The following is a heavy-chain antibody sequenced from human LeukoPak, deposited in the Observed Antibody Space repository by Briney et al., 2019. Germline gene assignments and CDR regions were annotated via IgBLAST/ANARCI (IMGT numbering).Heavy chain of an antibody. V-gene: IGHV4-34*01. J-gene: IGHJ6*02. D-gene: IGHD1-1*01. CDR1: GGSFSGYY. Sequence: SETLSLTCAVYGGSFSGYYWSWIRQPPGKGLEWIGEINHSGSTNYNPSLKSRVTISVDTSKNQFSLKLSSVTAADTAVYYCVGQLRLNYYYGMDVWGQGTTVTVSS. CDR3: VGQLRLNYYYGMDV. CDR2: INHSGST.